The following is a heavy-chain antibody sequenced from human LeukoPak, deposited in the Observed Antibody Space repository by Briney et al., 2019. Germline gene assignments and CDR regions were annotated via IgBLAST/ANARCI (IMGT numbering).Heavy chain of an antibody. V-gene: IGHV3-23*01. J-gene: IGHJ4*02. D-gene: IGHD3-10*01. CDR2: MSGSGGST. CDR3: AKDHWGAIRGEFDY. Sequence: GGSLRVSCAASGFTFSSYAMSWVRQAPGKGLEWVSAMSGSGGSTYYADSVKGRFTISRDNSKNTLYLQMNSLRAEDTAVYFCAKDHWGAIRGEFDYWGQGTLVTVSS. CDR1: GFTFSSYA.